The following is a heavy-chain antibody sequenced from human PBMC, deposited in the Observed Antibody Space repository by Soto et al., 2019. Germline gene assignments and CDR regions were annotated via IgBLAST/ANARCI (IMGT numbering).Heavy chain of an antibody. J-gene: IGHJ4*02. Sequence: GSLRLSCAASGFTFSSYAMSWDRQAPGKGLEWVSAISGSGGSTYYADSVKGRFTISRDNSKNTLYLQMNSLRAEDTAVYYCAKDQEYCSSTSCYADNFDYWGQGTLVTVSS. CDR2: ISGSGGST. CDR1: GFTFSSYA. V-gene: IGHV3-23*01. CDR3: AKDQEYCSSTSCYADNFDY. D-gene: IGHD2-2*01.